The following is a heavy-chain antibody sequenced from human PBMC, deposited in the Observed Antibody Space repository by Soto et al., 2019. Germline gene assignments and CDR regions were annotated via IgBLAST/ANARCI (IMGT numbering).Heavy chain of an antibody. J-gene: IGHJ6*02. CDR2: ISYDGSNK. Sequence: TFSSYGMHWVRQAPGKGLEWVAVISYDGSNKYYADSVKGRFTISRDNSKNTLYLQMNSLRAEDTAVYYCARCTRYCSGGSCYFPPGYYYYYGMDVWGQGTTVTVSS. V-gene: IGHV3-30*03. CDR3: ARCTRYCSGGSCYFPPGYYYYYGMDV. D-gene: IGHD2-15*01. CDR1: TFSSYG.